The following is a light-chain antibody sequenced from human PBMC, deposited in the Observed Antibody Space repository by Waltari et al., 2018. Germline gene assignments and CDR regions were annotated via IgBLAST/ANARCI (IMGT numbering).Light chain of an antibody. CDR2: DAS. Sequence: DIQMTQSPSSLSASVGDRVTITCQASQDIKKYLSWYQQKPGKAHNLLIYDASKLQTGIPSRFSGSGSVTDFTLTISRLQPEDIATYYCQKYDNLPLTYGGGTKVEIK. CDR1: QDIKKY. V-gene: IGKV1-33*01. CDR3: QKYDNLPLT. J-gene: IGKJ4*01.